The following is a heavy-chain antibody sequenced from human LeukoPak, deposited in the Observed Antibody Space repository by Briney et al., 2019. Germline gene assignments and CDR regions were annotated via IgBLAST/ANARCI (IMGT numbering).Heavy chain of an antibody. D-gene: IGHD2-21*02. J-gene: IGHJ4*02. V-gene: IGHV3-23*01. Sequence: PGGSLRLSYTTSGFTFSSFTMSWVRQAPGKGLEWVSSINYNSANKWHADSVKGRFTISRDNSKNTLYLQMHSLRVDDTALYYCTKRRPSGSVTVDEYWGQGALVTVSS. CDR1: GFTFSSFT. CDR2: INYNSANK. CDR3: TKRRPSGSVTVDEY.